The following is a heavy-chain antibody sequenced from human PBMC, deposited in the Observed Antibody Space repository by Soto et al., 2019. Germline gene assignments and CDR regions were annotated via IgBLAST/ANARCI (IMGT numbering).Heavy chain of an antibody. J-gene: IGHJ4*02. V-gene: IGHV1-2*02. CDR2: IDPNSGVT. D-gene: IGHD1-7*01. Sequence: ASVKVSCKASGYTFADYYIHWVRQAPGQGLEWMGWIDPNSGVTKYGQKFQGRVTMTRDTSISTAYMELTRLTSDDTAIFSCARDRNYDAFDYWGQGTLVTVS. CDR3: ARDRNYDAFDY. CDR1: GYTFADYY.